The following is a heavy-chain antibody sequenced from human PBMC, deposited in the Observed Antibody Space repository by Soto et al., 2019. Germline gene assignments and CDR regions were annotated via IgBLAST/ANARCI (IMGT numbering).Heavy chain of an antibody. J-gene: IGHJ6*02. Sequence: GGSLRLSCAASGFTFSSYGMHWVRQAPGKGLEWVAVIWYDGSNKYYADSVKGRFTISRDNSKNTLYLQMNSLRAEDTAVYYCARDHGWFGELYGMDVWGQGTTVTVSS. V-gene: IGHV3-33*01. CDR2: IWYDGSNK. CDR1: GFTFSSYG. CDR3: ARDHGWFGELYGMDV. D-gene: IGHD3-10*01.